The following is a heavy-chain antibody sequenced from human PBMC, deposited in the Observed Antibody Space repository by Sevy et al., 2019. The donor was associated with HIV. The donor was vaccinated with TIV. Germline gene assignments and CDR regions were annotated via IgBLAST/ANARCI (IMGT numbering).Heavy chain of an antibody. CDR1: GYYFTGYY. Sequence: ASVKVSCKASGYYFTGYYVHWVRQAPGQGLEWMGWINLNGGGTNIGQKFHGRVTMSRDTSITTAYMELTRLRSNDTGVYFCARSVYGSGTYLNDYWGQGTLVTVSS. CDR2: INLNGGGT. CDR3: ARSVYGSGTYLNDY. V-gene: IGHV1-2*02. J-gene: IGHJ4*02. D-gene: IGHD3-10*01.